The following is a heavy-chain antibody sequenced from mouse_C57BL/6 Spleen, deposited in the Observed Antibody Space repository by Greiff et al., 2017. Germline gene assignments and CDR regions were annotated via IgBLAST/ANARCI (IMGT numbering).Heavy chain of an antibody. CDR1: GYSITSGYY. J-gene: IGHJ3*01. CDR3: AREEMAPAWFAY. CDR2: ISYDGSN. V-gene: IGHV3-6*01. D-gene: IGHD2-3*01. Sequence: VQLKESGPGLVKPSQSLSLTCSVTGYSITSGYYWNWIRQFPGNKLEWMGYISYDGSNNYNPSLKNRISITRDTSKNQFFLKLNSVTTEDTATYYCAREEMAPAWFAYWGQGTLVTVSA.